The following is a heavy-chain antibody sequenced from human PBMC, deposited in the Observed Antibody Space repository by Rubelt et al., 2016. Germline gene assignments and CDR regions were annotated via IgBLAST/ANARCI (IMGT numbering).Heavy chain of an antibody. CDR3: AKGNIRTVTDPT. CDR2: IGGST. D-gene: IGHD4-11*01. V-gene: IGHV3-23*01. CDR1: GFTFSSYA. Sequence: EVQLLESGGGLVQPGRSLRLSCAASGFTFSSYAMSWVRQAPGKGLEWVSAIGGSTYYADSLKGRLTISRDNSKNTLYLQRNSLRAEDTAVYYCAKGNIRTVTDPTWGQGTLVTVSS. J-gene: IGHJ5*02.